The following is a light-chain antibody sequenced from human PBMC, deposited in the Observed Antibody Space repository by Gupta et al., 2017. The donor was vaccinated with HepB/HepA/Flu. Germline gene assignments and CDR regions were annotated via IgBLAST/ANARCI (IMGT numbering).Light chain of an antibody. CDR2: GAS. J-gene: IGKJ2*03. V-gene: IGKV3-20*01. CDR3: QQYKTEPIS. Sequence: DNVLTQSPGTLSLSPGERATLSCRASQSVTANYFAWYQPKLGQAPRFLIYGASSRAPGIPDRLNGRGSGTDFTLTISRMETEDSAVFLCQQYKTEPISFGQGTXLEIK. CDR1: QSVTANY.